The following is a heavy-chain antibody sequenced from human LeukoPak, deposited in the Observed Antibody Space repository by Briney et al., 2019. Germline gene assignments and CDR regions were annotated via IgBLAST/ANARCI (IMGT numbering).Heavy chain of an antibody. CDR3: AKEYSSSWYWSEYFQH. D-gene: IGHD6-13*01. CDR2: ISGSGGST. Sequence: GGSLRLSCAASGFTCSSYAMSWVRQAPGKGLEWVSAISGSGGSTYYADSVKGRFTISRDNSKNTLYLQMNSLRAEDTAVYYCAKEYSSSWYWSEYFQHWGQGTLVTLSS. J-gene: IGHJ1*01. V-gene: IGHV3-23*01. CDR1: GFTCSSYA.